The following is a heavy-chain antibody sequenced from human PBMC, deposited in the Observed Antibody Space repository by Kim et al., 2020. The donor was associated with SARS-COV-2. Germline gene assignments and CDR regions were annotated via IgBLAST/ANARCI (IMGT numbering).Heavy chain of an antibody. D-gene: IGHD2-21*01. Sequence: GGSLRLSCVASGFTFHRSWMNWVRQFPGKGLEWVASIEPDGSGKYYIDSVEGRFTISRDNTTDSLFLQMNNLRAEDTGVYFCSRDIAYKTFDYWGQGTLVPVSS. CDR2: IEPDGSGK. V-gene: IGHV3-7*01. CDR1: GFTFHRSW. J-gene: IGHJ4*02. CDR3: SRDIAYKTFDY.